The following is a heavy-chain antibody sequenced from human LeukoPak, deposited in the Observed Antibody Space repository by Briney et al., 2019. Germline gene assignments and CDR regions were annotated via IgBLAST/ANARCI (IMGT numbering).Heavy chain of an antibody. CDR1: GFTVSSNY. CDR2: IYSGGST. V-gene: IGHV3-66*02. J-gene: IGHJ4*02. CDR3: ARDLESIYGDYGIPYTD. D-gene: IGHD4-17*01. Sequence: GGSLRLSCAASGFTVSSNYMSWVRQAPGKGLEWVSGIYSGGSTYYADSVKGRFTISRDNSKNTLYLQMNSLRAEDTAVYYCARDLESIYGDYGIPYTDWGQGTVVTVSS.